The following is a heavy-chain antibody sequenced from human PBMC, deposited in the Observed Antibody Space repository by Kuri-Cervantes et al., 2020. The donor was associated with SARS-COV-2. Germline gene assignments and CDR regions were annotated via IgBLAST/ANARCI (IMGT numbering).Heavy chain of an antibody. V-gene: IGHV1-69*05. J-gene: IGHJ4*02. CDR2: IIPIFGTA. Sequence: SVKVSCKASGGTFSSYAISWVRRAPGQGLEWMGGIIPIFGTANYAQKFQGRVTMTRDTSTSTVYMELSSLTSEDTAIYYCYCVPKEGFDSWGQGTLVTVSS. CDR1: GGTFSSYA. D-gene: IGHD2-21*01. CDR3: YCVPKEGFDS.